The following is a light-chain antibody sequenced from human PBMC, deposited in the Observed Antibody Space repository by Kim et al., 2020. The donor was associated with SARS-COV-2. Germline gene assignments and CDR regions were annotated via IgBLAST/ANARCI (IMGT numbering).Light chain of an antibody. CDR3: SSYTSSSTYV. CDR1: SSDIGGYNY. V-gene: IGLV2-14*01. Sequence: GQSLNISCTGTSSDIGGYNYVSWYQHPPGDAPKLMIYDVRKRPAGVSNRFSGYKAGNTASMTISGLQAEDEADYYCSSYTSSSTYVFATGTKVTVL. J-gene: IGLJ1*01. CDR2: DVR.